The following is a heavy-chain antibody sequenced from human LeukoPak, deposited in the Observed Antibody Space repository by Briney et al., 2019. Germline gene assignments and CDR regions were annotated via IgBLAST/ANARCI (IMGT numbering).Heavy chain of an antibody. Sequence: ASVKVSCKASGYTFTSYAMHWVRQAPGQRLEWMGWINAGNGNTQYSQEFQGRVTISRDTSASTAYMELSSLRSEDTAVYYCARAVAGTYFDGGRRKGGHYYYYMDVWGKGTTVTVSS. CDR1: GYTFTSYA. CDR3: ARAVAGTYFDGGRRKGGHYYYYMDV. V-gene: IGHV1-3*03. D-gene: IGHD6-19*01. J-gene: IGHJ6*03. CDR2: INAGNGNT.